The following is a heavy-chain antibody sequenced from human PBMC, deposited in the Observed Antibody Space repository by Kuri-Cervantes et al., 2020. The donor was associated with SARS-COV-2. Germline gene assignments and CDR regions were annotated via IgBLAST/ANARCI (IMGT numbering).Heavy chain of an antibody. CDR2: VKTNSGNT. J-gene: IGHJ4*02. D-gene: IGHD2-21*01. CDR1: ETTLPNYD. Sequence: ASVKVSCKVPETTLPNYDINWVRQATGQGLEWMGMVKTNSGNTLYAQIFQGRVTMTRDTSTSTTYMELSSLTSEDTAIYYCYCAPKEGFDSWGQGTLVTVSS. CDR3: YCAPKEGFDS. V-gene: IGHV1-8*01.